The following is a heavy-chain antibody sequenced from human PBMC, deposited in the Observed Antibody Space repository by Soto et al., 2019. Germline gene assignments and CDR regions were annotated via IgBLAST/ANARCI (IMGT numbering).Heavy chain of an antibody. CDR1: GYTFTSYT. V-gene: IGHV1-18*01. J-gene: IGHJ5*01. CDR2: ISAYNGHT. Sequence: ASVKVSCRASGYTFTSYTVTGVRHVPGQGLEWMGWISAYNGHTNYAQNLQGRVTMTTETSTSTSYMELRSLRSDDTAVYYCARGRELDSFGQRTLVTFSS. CDR3: ARGRELDS.